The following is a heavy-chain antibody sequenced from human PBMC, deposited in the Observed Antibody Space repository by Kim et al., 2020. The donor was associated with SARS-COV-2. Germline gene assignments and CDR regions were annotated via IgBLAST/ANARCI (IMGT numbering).Heavy chain of an antibody. CDR1: GFTVSSDY. V-gene: IGHV3-53*04. CDR2: IYSGGDT. CDR3: ARDPGLPNGMSV. J-gene: IGHJ6*02. Sequence: GGSLRLSCVASGFTVSSDYMSWVRQAPGRGLEWVSVIYSGGDTYYADSVKGRFTISRHNSENAVYLQMSSRGPEDTAVYYCARDPGLPNGMSVWGQGTTVTVSS.